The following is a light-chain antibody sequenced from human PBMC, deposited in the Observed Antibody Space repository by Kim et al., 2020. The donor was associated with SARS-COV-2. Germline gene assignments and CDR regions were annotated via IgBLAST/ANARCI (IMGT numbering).Light chain of an antibody. V-gene: IGLV3-1*01. CDR1: KLGDKY. J-gene: IGLJ3*02. Sequence: SVSPGQTASITCSGDKLGDKYACWYQQKPGQSPVLVIYQDSKRPSGIPERFSGSNSGNTATLTISGPQAMDEADYYCQAWDSRTAVFGGGTQLTVL. CDR2: QDS. CDR3: QAWDSRTAV.